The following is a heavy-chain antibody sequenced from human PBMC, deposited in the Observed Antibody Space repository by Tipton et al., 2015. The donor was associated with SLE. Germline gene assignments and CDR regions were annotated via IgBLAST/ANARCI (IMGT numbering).Heavy chain of an antibody. D-gene: IGHD1-1*01. V-gene: IGHV4-31*03. CDR3: ARDGNGRAIPFDV. CDR1: GGSITTGGYY. CDR2: IYHTGSA. Sequence: TLSLTCTVSGGSITTGGYYWTWIRQHPEKGLEWIGYIYHTGSASYNPSLKSRVSISVDTSKNQFSLKMGSVTAADTAVYYCARDGNGRAIPFDVWGNGTTVTVSS. J-gene: IGHJ6*04.